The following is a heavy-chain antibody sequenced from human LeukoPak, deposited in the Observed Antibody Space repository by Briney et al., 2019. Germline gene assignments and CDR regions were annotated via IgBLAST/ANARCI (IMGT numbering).Heavy chain of an antibody. Sequence: ASVKVSCKASGGTFSSYGISWVRQAPGQGLEWMGWISAYNGNTNYAQKLQGRVTMTTDTSTSTAYMELRSLRSDDTAVYYCARDRGEDGDYYYYYGMDVWGQGTTVTVSS. CDR2: ISAYNGNT. D-gene: IGHD4-17*01. V-gene: IGHV1-18*01. CDR3: ARDRGEDGDYYYYYGMDV. J-gene: IGHJ6*02. CDR1: GGTFSSYG.